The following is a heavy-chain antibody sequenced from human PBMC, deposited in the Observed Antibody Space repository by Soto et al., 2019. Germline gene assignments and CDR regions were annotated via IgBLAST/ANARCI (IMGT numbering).Heavy chain of an antibody. Sequence: PSETLSLTCTVSGGSISSYYWSWIRQPPGKGLEWIGYIYYSGSTNYNPSLKSRVTISVDTSKNQFSLKLSSVTAADTAVYYCARSLGQEFAYSSSPRWFDPWGQGTLVTVSS. D-gene: IGHD6-6*01. CDR1: GGSISSYY. CDR2: IYYSGST. V-gene: IGHV4-59*01. J-gene: IGHJ5*02. CDR3: ARSLGQEFAYSSSPRWFDP.